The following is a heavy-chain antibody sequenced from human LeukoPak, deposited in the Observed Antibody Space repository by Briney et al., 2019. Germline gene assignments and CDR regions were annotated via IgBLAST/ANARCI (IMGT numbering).Heavy chain of an antibody. J-gene: IGHJ4*02. V-gene: IGHV3-7*05. CDR2: TKEDGSEK. CDR1: GFSFSKVW. Sequence: GGSLRLSCAASGFSFSKVWMSWVRQVPGKGLEWVANTKEDGSEKNYVDSVKGRFSISRDNAKNSLYLQMNSLRVEDTAVYYCVGLQWLVRGGDYWGQGILVTVSS. D-gene: IGHD6-19*01. CDR3: VGLQWLVRGGDY.